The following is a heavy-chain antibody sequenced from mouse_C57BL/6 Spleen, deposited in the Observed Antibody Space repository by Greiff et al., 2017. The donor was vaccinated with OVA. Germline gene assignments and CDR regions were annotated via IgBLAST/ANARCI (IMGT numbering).Heavy chain of an antibody. J-gene: IGHJ2*01. D-gene: IGHD1-1*01. CDR3: ARTTVVPRDFDY. CDR2: ISSGSSTI. Sequence: EVMLVESGGGLVKPGGSLKLSCAASGFTFSDYGMHWVRQAPEKGLEWVAYISSGSSTIYYADTVKGRFTISRDNAKNTLFLQMTSLRSEDTAMYYCARTTVVPRDFDYWGQGTTLTVSS. CDR1: GFTFSDYG. V-gene: IGHV5-17*01.